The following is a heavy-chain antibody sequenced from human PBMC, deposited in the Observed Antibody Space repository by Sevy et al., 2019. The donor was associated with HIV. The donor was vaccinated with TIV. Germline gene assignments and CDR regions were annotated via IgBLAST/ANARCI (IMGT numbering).Heavy chain of an antibody. D-gene: IGHD3-22*01. CDR2: ISGSGGST. J-gene: IGHJ6*03. V-gene: IGHV3-23*01. CDR1: GFTFSSYA. CDR3: AKSPYDSSGYYPSAPYYYYYYMDG. Sequence: GGSLRLSCAASGFTFSSYAMSWVRQAPGKGLEWVSAISGSGGSTYYADSVKGRFTISRDNSKNTLYLQMNSLRAEDTAVYYCAKSPYDSSGYYPSAPYYYYYYMDGWGKGTTVTVSS.